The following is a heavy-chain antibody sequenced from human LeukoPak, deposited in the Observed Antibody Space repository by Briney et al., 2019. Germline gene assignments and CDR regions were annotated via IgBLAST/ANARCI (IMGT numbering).Heavy chain of an antibody. CDR3: ARDHCSGGSCYRSPTDY. V-gene: IGHV1-18*01. CDR1: GYTXTSYG. D-gene: IGHD2-15*01. CDR2: ISAYNGNT. Sequence: GASVKVSCKASGYTXTSYGISRVRQAPGQGLEWMGWISAYNGNTNYAQKLQGRVTMTTDTSTSTAYMELRSLRSDDTAVYYCARDHCSGGSCYRSPTDYWGQGTLVTVSS. J-gene: IGHJ4*02.